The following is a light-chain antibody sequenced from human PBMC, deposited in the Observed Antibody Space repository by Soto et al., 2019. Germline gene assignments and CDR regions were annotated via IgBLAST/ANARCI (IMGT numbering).Light chain of an antibody. Sequence: DIQMTQSPSSLSSSVGDRVTITCRASQGVSSYLNWYQQKPGNAPKLLIYAASSLQSGVPSRFSGSGSGTDFSLTTSSLQADDVATFYCQQRYSTPRTFGGGTKVEIK. CDR1: QGVSSY. V-gene: IGKV1-39*01. CDR3: QQRYSTPRT. J-gene: IGKJ4*01. CDR2: AAS.